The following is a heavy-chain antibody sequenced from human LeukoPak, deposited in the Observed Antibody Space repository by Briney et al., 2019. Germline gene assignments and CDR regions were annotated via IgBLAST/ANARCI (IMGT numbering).Heavy chain of an antibody. CDR3: AREKVTTTRSFFDY. CDR2: IKQDGSEK. CDR1: GFTVSNAW. D-gene: IGHD4-17*01. J-gene: IGHJ4*02. V-gene: IGHV3-7*05. Sequence: AGGSLRPSCAASGFTVSNAWMSWVRQAPGKGLEWVANIKQDGSEKYYVDSVKGRFTISRDNARNSLFLQMNSLRADDTAVYYCAREKVTTTRSFFDYWGQGTLVTVSS.